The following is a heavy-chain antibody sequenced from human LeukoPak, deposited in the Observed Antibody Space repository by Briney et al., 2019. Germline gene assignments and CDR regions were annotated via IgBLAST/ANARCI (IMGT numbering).Heavy chain of an antibody. CDR3: ATDRVYHYYFDY. CDR2: FDPEDGET. V-gene: IGHV1-24*01. Sequence: ASVKVSCKVSGYTLTELSMHWVRQAPGKGLEWMGGFDPEDGETIYAQKFLGRVTMTEDTSTDTAYMELSSLRSEDTAVYYCATDRVYHYYFDYWGQGTLVTVSS. J-gene: IGHJ4*02. D-gene: IGHD6-13*01. CDR1: GYTLTELS.